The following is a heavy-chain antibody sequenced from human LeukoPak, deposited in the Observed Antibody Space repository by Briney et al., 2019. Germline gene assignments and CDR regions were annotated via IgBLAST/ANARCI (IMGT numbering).Heavy chain of an antibody. CDR1: GFAFSAYW. D-gene: IGHD2-15*01. CDR3: AKDYSSVPDY. J-gene: IGHJ4*02. V-gene: IGHV3-74*01. CDR2: IKYDGTFV. Sequence: GGSLRLSCAASGFAFSAYWMYWVRQAPGEGLEWVSRIKYDGTFVSYADSVKGRFTVSRDNAKNTLYLQMNSLRVEDTAIYYCAKDYSSVPDYWGRGTLVTVAS.